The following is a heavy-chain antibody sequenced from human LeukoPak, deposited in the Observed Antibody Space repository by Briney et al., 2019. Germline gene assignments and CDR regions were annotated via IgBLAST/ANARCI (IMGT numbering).Heavy chain of an antibody. Sequence: PGGSLRLSCAVSGFIFSKYGMTWLRQAPGKGLEWVSGIALNGGDTDYADSVRGRFTISRDNAKNTLSLRMNSLRAEDTAVYYCARVSGPGMNEYFYLWGQGTLVTVSS. CDR3: ARVSGPGMNEYFYL. CDR2: IALNGGDT. D-gene: IGHD3-10*01. CDR1: GFIFSKYG. V-gene: IGHV3-23*01. J-gene: IGHJ1*01.